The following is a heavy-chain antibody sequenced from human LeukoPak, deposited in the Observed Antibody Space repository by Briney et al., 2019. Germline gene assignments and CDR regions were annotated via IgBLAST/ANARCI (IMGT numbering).Heavy chain of an antibody. CDR3: AREGYYYDSSGYSEAYYYYGMDV. D-gene: IGHD3-22*01. CDR1: GFTFSSYW. J-gene: IGHJ6*02. V-gene: IGHV3-7*01. CDR2: IKQDGSEK. Sequence: GGSLRLSCAASGFTFSSYWMSWVRQAPGKGREWVANIKQDGSEKYYVDSVKGRFTISRDNAKNSLYLQMNSLRAEDTAVYYCAREGYYYDSSGYSEAYYYYGMDVWGQGTTVTVSS.